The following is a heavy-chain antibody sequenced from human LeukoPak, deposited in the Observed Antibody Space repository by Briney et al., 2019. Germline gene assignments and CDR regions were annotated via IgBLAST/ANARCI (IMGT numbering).Heavy chain of an antibody. CDR3: ARDLEDYYGSGSYIPSFGY. Sequence: ASVKVSCKASGYTFTSYGIRWVRQAPGQGLEWMGWISAYNGNTNYAQKLQGRVTMTTDTSTSTAYMELRSLRSDDTAVYYCARDLEDYYGSGSYIPSFGYWGQGTLVTVSS. CDR1: GYTFTSYG. D-gene: IGHD3-10*01. J-gene: IGHJ4*02. CDR2: ISAYNGNT. V-gene: IGHV1-18*01.